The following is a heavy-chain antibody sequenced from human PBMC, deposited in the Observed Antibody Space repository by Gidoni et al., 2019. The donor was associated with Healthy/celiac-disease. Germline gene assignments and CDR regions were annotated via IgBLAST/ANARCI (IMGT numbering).Heavy chain of an antibody. CDR2: INPNRGGT. Sequence: QVQLVQSGAEVTKPGASGKVSCKRAGYTLTGCHMHWVRQAPGQGLAWMGWINPNRGGTNYAQKFQGWVTMTRDTSISTAYMELSRLRSDDTAVYYCARERKVGDYDFWSGYHYYYYYGMDVWGQGTTVTVSS. CDR3: ARERKVGDYDFWSGYHYYYYYGMDV. J-gene: IGHJ6*02. V-gene: IGHV1-2*04. D-gene: IGHD3-3*01. CDR1: GYTLTGCH.